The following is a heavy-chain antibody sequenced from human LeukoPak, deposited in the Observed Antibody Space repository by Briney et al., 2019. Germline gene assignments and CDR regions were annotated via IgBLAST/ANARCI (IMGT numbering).Heavy chain of an antibody. Sequence: GGSLRLSCAASGFTFSNYGMHWVRQAPGKGLEWVAVIWYGGSYKYYADSVKGRFTISRDNSKNTLYLQMNSLRAEDTAVYYCARGSAVAGFDYWGQGTLVTVSS. D-gene: IGHD6-19*01. CDR3: ARGSAVAGFDY. CDR1: GFTFSNYG. CDR2: IWYGGSYK. J-gene: IGHJ4*02. V-gene: IGHV3-33*08.